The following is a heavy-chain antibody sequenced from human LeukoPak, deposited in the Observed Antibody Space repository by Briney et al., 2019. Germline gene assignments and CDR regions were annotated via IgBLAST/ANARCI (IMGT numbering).Heavy chain of an antibody. CDR1: GFTFDDYA. V-gene: IGHV3-43*02. D-gene: IGHD3-10*01. CDR2: ISGDGGST. CDR3: AKDRGIAVRGVMAYYYYGMDV. J-gene: IGHJ6*02. Sequence: GGSLRLSCAASGFTFDDYAMHWVRQAPGKGLEWVSLISGDGGSTYYADSVKGRFTISRDNSKNSLHLQMNSLRTEDTALYYCAKDRGIAVRGVMAYYYYGMDVWGQGTTVTVSS.